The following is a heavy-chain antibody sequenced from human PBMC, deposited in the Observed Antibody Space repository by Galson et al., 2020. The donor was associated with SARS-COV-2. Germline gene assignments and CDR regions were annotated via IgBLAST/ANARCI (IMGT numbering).Heavy chain of an antibody. D-gene: IGHD6-19*01. V-gene: IGHV3-23*03. CDR3: ARSPGVAVAGYFQH. CDR1: GFTFSNYA. J-gene: IGHJ1*01. CDR2: IYRGGRT. Sequence: GGSLRLSCAASGFTFSNYAMNWVRQAPGKGQEWVSVIYRGGRTYYADTVKGRFTISRDNSKNTLYLQMNSLRAEDTAVYYCARSPGVAVAGYFQHCGQGTLVIVSS.